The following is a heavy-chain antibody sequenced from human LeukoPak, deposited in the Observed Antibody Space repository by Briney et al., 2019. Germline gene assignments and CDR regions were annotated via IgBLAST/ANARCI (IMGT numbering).Heavy chain of an antibody. J-gene: IGHJ4*02. CDR1: GYTFTGYY. V-gene: IGHV1-2*02. CDR3: AIEGSGYYYNY. Sequence: ASVKVSCKASGYTFTGYYMHWVRQAPGQGLEWMGWINPNNGATNYAQKFQGRVTMTRDTSISTAYMELSSLRSDDTAVYYCAIEGSGYYYNYWGQGTLVTVSS. D-gene: IGHD3-22*01. CDR2: INPNNGAT.